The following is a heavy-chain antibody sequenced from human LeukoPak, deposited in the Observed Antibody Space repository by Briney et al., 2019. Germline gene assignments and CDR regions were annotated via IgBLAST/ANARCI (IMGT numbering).Heavy chain of an antibody. CDR2: ISGSGDKT. V-gene: IGHV3-23*01. CDR1: GFTFSSYA. Sequence: GGSLRLSCAASGFTFSSYAMSWVRQAPGKGLEWVSAISGSGDKTYYIDSVKGRFTISKDKSKNTLDLQMNSLRAEDTAVYYCAKCNKFRVVVPAAMAYWGQGTLVTVSS. J-gene: IGHJ4*02. CDR3: AKCNKFRVVVPAAMAY. D-gene: IGHD2-2*01.